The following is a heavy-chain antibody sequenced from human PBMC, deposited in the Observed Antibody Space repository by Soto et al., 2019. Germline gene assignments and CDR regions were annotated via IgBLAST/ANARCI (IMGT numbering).Heavy chain of an antibody. V-gene: IGHV4-39*01. CDR2: IYYSGST. CDR1: GGSISSGGYY. Sequence: PSETLSLTCTVSGGSISSGGYYWSWIRQHPGKGLEWIGCIYYSGSTYYNPSLKSRVTISVDTSKNQFSLKLSSVTAADTAVYYCARSPSGPGDYYYYYMDVWGKGTTVTVSS. CDR3: ARSPSGPGDYYYYYMDV. J-gene: IGHJ6*03. D-gene: IGHD3-10*01.